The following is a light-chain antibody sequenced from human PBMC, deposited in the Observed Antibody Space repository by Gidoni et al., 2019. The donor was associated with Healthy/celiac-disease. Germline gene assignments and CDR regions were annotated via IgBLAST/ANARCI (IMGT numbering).Light chain of an antibody. CDR1: QSVSSN. J-gene: IGKJ3*01. CDR3: QQYNNWPPRVT. CDR2: DAS. Sequence: EIVMTQSPATLSVSPGERATLSCRASQSVSSNLAWYQQKPGQAPRLLIYDASTRATGIPARFSGSGSGTEFTLTISSLQSEDFAVYYCQQYNNWPPRVTFXPXTKVDIK. V-gene: IGKV3-15*01.